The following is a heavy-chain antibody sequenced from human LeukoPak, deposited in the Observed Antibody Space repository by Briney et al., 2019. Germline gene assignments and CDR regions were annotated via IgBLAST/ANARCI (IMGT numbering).Heavy chain of an antibody. J-gene: IGHJ6*02. CDR2: INPNSGGT. CDR3: ARAVPIFGVVIGYGMDV. CDR1: GYTFTGYY. Sequence: GASVKVSCRASGYTFTGYYMHWVRQAPGQGLEWMGWINPNSGGTNYAQKFQGRVTMTRNTSISTAYMELSSLRSEDTAVYYCARAVPIFGVVIGYGMDVRGQGTTVTVSS. D-gene: IGHD3-3*01. V-gene: IGHV1-2*02.